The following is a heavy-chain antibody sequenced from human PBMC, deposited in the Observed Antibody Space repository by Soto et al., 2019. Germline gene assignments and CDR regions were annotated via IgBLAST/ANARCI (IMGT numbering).Heavy chain of an antibody. CDR2: IYYSGST. Sequence: SETLSLTCTVSGGSISSYYWSWIRQPPGKGLEWIGYIYYSGSTNYNPSLKSRVTISVDTSKNQFSLKLSSVTAADTAVYYCARVQYSGSGHYYYYYGMDVWGQGTTVTVS. CDR3: ARVQYSGSGHYYYYYGMDV. D-gene: IGHD1-26*01. CDR1: GGSISSYY. J-gene: IGHJ6*02. V-gene: IGHV4-59*08.